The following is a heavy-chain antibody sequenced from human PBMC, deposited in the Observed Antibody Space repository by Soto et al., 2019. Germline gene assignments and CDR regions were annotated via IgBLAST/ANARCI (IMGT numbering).Heavy chain of an antibody. J-gene: IGHJ3*02. Sequence: QVQLVQSGAEVKKPGASVKVSCKASGYTFTSYGISWVRQAPGQGLEWMGWISAYNGNTNYAQKLQGRVTMTTDTSTSTAYMELRSLRSDDTAVYYCARRMTYKHLFTHNDAFDIWGQGTMVTVSS. CDR2: ISAYNGNT. CDR3: ARRMTYKHLFTHNDAFDI. V-gene: IGHV1-18*01. CDR1: GYTFTSYG. D-gene: IGHD1-20*01.